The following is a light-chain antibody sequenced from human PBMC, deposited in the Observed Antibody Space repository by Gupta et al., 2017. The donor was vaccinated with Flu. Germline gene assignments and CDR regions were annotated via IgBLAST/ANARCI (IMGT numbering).Light chain of an antibody. V-gene: IGKV4-1*01. CDR1: QSVLYSSNNKNY. Sequence: DIVMTQSPDPLAVSPGERATINCKSSQSVLYSSNNKNYLAWYQQKPGQPPKLLIYWASTRESGVPDRFSGSGSGTDFTLTISSLQAEDVAVYYCQQYYSTPYSFGQGTQLEIK. J-gene: IGKJ2*03. CDR3: QQYYSTPYS. CDR2: WAS.